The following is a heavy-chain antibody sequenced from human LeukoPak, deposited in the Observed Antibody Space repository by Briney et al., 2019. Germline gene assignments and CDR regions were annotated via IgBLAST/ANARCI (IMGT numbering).Heavy chain of an antibody. D-gene: IGHD3-10*01. CDR3: AVGYYGSGSYSY. Sequence: ASVKDSCKASGGTFSSYAISWVRQATGQGLEWMGWMNPNSGNTGYAQKFQGRVTMTRNTSISTAYMELSSLRSEDTAVYYCAVGYYGSGSYSYWGQGTLVTVSS. CDR2: MNPNSGNT. V-gene: IGHV1-8*02. CDR1: GGTFSSYA. J-gene: IGHJ4*02.